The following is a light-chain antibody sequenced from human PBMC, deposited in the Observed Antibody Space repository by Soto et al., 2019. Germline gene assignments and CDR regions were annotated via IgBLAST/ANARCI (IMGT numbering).Light chain of an antibody. CDR1: QSISSW. CDR3: QQYNSYSRT. J-gene: IGKJ1*01. Sequence: DIQMTRYPSTLSASVGDRVTITCRASQSISSWLAWYQQKPGKAPKLLIYKASSLESGVPSRFSGSGSGTEFTLTISSLQPDDFATYYCQQYNSYSRTFGQGTKV. CDR2: KAS. V-gene: IGKV1-5*03.